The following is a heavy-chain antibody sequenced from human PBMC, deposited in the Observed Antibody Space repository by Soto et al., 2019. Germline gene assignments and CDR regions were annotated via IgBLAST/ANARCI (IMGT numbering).Heavy chain of an antibody. CDR3: ARPRYSSSWYGYYYYGMDV. J-gene: IGHJ6*02. CDR2: ISYDGSNK. CDR1: GFTFSSYA. D-gene: IGHD6-13*01. Sequence: QVQLVESGGGVVQPGRSLRLSCAASGFTFSSYAMHWVRQAPGKGLEWVAVISYDGSNKYYADSVKGRFTISRDNSKNTLYLQMNSLRAEDTAVYYCARPRYSSSWYGYYYYGMDVWGQGTTVTVSS. V-gene: IGHV3-30-3*01.